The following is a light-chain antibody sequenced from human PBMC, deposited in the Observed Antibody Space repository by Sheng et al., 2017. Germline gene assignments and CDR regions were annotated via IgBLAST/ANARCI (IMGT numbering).Light chain of an antibody. CDR3: QAWDSSQGV. Sequence: SYALTQPPSVSVSAGQTATITCSGDKLGEKYACWYQQKPGQSPVLVIYQDTKRPSGIPERFSGSNSGNTATLTISGTQAMDEADYYCQAWDSSQGVFGTGTKVTVL. CDR2: QDT. V-gene: IGLV3-1*01. J-gene: IGLJ1*01. CDR1: KLGEKY.